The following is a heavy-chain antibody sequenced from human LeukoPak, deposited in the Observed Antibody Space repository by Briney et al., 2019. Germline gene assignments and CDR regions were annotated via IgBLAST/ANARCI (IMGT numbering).Heavy chain of an antibody. D-gene: IGHD1-26*01. CDR1: GFTFTNHA. CDR2: IGGDGRST. CDR3: ARRVGGTPDY. V-gene: IGHV3-23*01. J-gene: IGHJ4*02. Sequence: PGGALRLSCAASGFTFTNHAMTWVRQAPGEGLERVSAIGGDGRSTDYADSGKGGFTTPRDNSKNTLYLQMNSLRAEDTALYYCARRVGGTPDYWGLGTLVTVSS.